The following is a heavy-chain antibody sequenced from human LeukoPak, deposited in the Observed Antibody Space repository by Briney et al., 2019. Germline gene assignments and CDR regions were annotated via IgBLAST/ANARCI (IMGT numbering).Heavy chain of an antibody. J-gene: IGHJ6*02. CDR1: GGSISSYY. CDR3: ATLGLGYCSGGSCYSRRNYYYYGMDV. CDR2: IYYSGST. V-gene: IGHV4-59*12. Sequence: SETLSLTCTVSGGSISSYYWSWIRQPPGKGLEWIGYIYYSGSTNYNPSLKSRVTISVDTSKNQFSLKLSSVTAADTAVYYCATLGLGYCSGGSCYSRRNYYYYGMDVWGQGTTVTVSS. D-gene: IGHD2-15*01.